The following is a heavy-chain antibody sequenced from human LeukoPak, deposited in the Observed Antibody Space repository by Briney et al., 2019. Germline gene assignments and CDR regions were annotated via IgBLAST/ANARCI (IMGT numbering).Heavy chain of an antibody. CDR1: GGSISSGGYY. V-gene: IGHV4-31*03. J-gene: IGHJ5*02. D-gene: IGHD3-22*01. Sequence: SETLSLSCTVSGGSISSGGYYWSWLRQHPGKGREWCGYIYYSGSTYYNPSLKRRVIITEDTSKKQFSQKGSSMTAAAPVSYCGATSSDISGYNWFDPWGQGTLVTVSS. CDR3: ATSSDISGYNWFDP. CDR2: IYYSGST.